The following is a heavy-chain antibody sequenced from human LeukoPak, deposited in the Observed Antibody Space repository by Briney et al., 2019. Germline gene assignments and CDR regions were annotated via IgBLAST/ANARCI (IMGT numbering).Heavy chain of an antibody. CDR1: GFTFTSFA. V-gene: IGHV3-23*01. J-gene: IGHJ4*02. CDR3: AKRERVGTTIGH. CDR2: ISTTGGTT. D-gene: IGHD1-26*01. Sequence: PGGSLRLSCAASGFTFTSFAMSLVRQAPGKGLEWVSAISTTGGTTYYADSVKGRFTISRDNSKNTLYLQMNSLRAEDTAVYYCAKRERVGTTIGHWGQGTLVTVSS.